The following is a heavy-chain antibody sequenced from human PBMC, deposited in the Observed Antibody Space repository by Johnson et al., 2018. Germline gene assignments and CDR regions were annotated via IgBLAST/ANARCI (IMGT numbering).Heavy chain of an antibody. Sequence: QVQLVQSGAEVKKPGSSVTVSCKASGGTFGTYTISWVRQAPGQGLEWMGRIVPILGMPNYAQKFQDRVTITADKSTPTAYMQLINLGSDDTAVYYCAGTRDPGEASDLGGQGTMVTVSS. D-gene: IGHD3-16*01. CDR1: GGTFGTYT. CDR2: IVPILGMP. CDR3: AGTRDPGEASDL. V-gene: IGHV1-69*02. J-gene: IGHJ3*01.